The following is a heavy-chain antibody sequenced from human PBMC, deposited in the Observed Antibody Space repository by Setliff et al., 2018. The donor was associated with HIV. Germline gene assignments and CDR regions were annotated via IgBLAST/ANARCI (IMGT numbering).Heavy chain of an antibody. CDR3: ARGDSGSYPQQYAFDI. Sequence: ASVKVSCKASGYTFTSYGISWVRQAPGQGLKWMGWISAYNGNTNYAQKLQGRVTMTTDTSTSTAYMELRSLRSDDTAVYYCARGDSGSYPQQYAFDIWGQGQWSPSPQ. V-gene: IGHV1-18*01. CDR1: GYTFTSYG. J-gene: IGHJ3*02. D-gene: IGHD1-26*01. CDR2: ISAYNGNT.